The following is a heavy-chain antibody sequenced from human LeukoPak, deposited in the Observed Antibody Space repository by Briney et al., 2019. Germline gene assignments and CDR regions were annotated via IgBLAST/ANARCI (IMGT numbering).Heavy chain of an antibody. Sequence: GGSLRLSCAASGFTFSSYEMNWVRQAPGKGLEWVSYISSSGSTIYYADSVKGRFTISRDNAKNSLYLQMNSLRAEDTAVYYCARKANYYYYMDVWGKGTTVTISS. CDR2: ISSSGSTI. CDR1: GFTFSSYE. J-gene: IGHJ6*03. V-gene: IGHV3-48*03. CDR3: ARKANYYYYMDV.